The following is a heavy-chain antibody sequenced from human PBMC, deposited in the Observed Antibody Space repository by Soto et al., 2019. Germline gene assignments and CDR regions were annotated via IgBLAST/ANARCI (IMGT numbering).Heavy chain of an antibody. CDR2: INSRGDST. D-gene: IGHD6-19*01. CDR1: GFTFGSYA. J-gene: IGHJ4*02. Sequence: PGGSLRLSCAASGFTFGSYAMIRVRQAPGRGLEWVSVINSRGDSTYYAAPVKGRFTIGRDNSKNTLYLQMNSLRAEDTAVYFCARDPIAVAGPAPYYFDSWGQGTLVTVSS. CDR3: ARDPIAVAGPAPYYFDS. V-gene: IGHV3-23*01.